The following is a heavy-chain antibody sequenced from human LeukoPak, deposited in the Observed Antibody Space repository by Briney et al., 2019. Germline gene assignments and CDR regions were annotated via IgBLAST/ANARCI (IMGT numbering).Heavy chain of an antibody. J-gene: IGHJ4*02. CDR3: AKDYYETSGYFDS. D-gene: IGHD3-22*01. V-gene: IGHV3-23*01. Sequence: GGSLRLSCAASGLTFKIYSMHWVRQAPGKGLEWVAVIGGRGDSIFYADSVKGRFTISRDNSKNTVDLQMSSLRAEDTAIYYCAKDYYETSGYFDSWGQGSLVSVSS. CDR1: GLTFKIYS. CDR2: IGGRGDSI.